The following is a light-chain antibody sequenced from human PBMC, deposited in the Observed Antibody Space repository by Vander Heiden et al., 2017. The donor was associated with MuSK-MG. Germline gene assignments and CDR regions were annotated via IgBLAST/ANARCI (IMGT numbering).Light chain of an antibody. CDR2: AAS. V-gene: IGKV1-39*01. CDR3: QQRDSTPIT. CDR1: QSISSY. Sequence: DIQMTQPPSSLSASVGDRVTITCRASQSISSYLNWYQQKPGKAPKLLIYAASSLQSGVPSRFRGSGSGTDFTLTISRRQPEDFATYYCQQRDSTPITFGQGTRVEIK. J-gene: IGKJ5*01.